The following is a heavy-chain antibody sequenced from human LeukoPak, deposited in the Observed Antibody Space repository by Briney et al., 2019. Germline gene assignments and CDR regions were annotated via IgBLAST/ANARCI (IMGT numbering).Heavy chain of an antibody. CDR2: IWYDGSDK. CDR3: ARGSSYNEGGGYYYAFDY. D-gene: IGHD3-22*01. V-gene: IGHV3-33*01. Sequence: GRFLRLWCAASGFAFSSYGMHWVRQAPGKGLEWWALIWYDGSDKYYTASVKGRFTISRDNSKNTLSLQMNSLGAEDTAEYYCARGSSYNEGGGYYYAFDYWGQGTLVTVSS. CDR1: GFAFSSYG. J-gene: IGHJ4*02.